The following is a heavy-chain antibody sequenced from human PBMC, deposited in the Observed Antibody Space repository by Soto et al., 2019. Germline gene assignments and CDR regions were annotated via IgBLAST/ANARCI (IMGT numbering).Heavy chain of an antibody. CDR1: GFTFSSYG. CDR3: AKDLGHGGRGAFDI. D-gene: IGHD7-27*01. J-gene: IGHJ3*02. V-gene: IGHV3-30*18. Sequence: QVQLVESGGGVVQPGRSLRLSCAASGFTFSSYGMHWVRQAPGKGLEWVAVISYDGSNKYYADSVKGRFTISRDNSKNTLDRQMNSLRGEDTAVYYCAKDLGHGGRGAFDIWGQGTMVTVSS. CDR2: ISYDGSNK.